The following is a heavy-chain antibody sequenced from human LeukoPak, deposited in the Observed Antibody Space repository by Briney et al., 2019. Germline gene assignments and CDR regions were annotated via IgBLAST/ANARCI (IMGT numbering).Heavy chain of an antibody. Sequence: PGGSLRLSCAASGFTFSSYEMNWVRQAPGKGLEWVSYISSGGSTLYYAHSVKGRFTISRDNAKNSLYLQMNSLRAEDTAVYYCAYGSGYYFDYWGQGTLVTVSS. V-gene: IGHV3-48*03. CDR2: ISSGGSTL. D-gene: IGHD3-10*01. CDR3: AYGSGYYFDY. J-gene: IGHJ4*02. CDR1: GFTFSSYE.